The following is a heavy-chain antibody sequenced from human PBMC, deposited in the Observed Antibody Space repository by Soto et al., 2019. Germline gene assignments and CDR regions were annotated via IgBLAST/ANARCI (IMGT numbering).Heavy chain of an antibody. V-gene: IGHV4-59*01. D-gene: IGHD1-26*01. CDR1: DGSISSYY. Sequence: QVQLQESGPGLVKPSETLSLTCTVSDGSISSYYWSWIRQPPGKGLEWIGYIYYSGSTNYNPSLKSRVTISVDTSKNQFSLKLSSVTAADTAVYYCARDSGSYPFDYWGQGTLVTVSS. CDR3: ARDSGSYPFDY. J-gene: IGHJ4*02. CDR2: IYYSGST.